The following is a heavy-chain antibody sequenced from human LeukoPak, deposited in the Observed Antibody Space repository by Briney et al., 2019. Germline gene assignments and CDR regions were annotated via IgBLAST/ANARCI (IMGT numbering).Heavy chain of an antibody. D-gene: IGHD3-22*01. CDR3: ARQYDSSGYSAFDI. CDR1: GFTFGSYG. CDR2: ISYDGSNK. J-gene: IGHJ3*02. Sequence: GGSLRLSCAASGFTFGSYGMHWVRQAPGKGLEWVAVISYDGSNKFYADSVKGQFTISRDNSKNTLYLQMNSLRAEDTAVYYCARQYDSSGYSAFDIWGQGTMVTVSS. V-gene: IGHV3-30*03.